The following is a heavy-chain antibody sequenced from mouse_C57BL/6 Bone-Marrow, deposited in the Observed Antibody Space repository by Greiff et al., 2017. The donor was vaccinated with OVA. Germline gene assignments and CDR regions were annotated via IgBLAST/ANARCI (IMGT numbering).Heavy chain of an antibody. D-gene: IGHD1-1*01. J-gene: IGHJ2*01. CDR2: IDPENGDT. CDR3: TTYLNYYGSSYGFDY. CDR1: GFNIKDDY. Sequence: EVKLMESGAELVRPGASVKLSCTASGFNIKDDYMHWVKQRPEQGLEWIGWIDPENGDTEYASKFQGKATITADTSSNTAYLQLSSLTSEDTAVYYCTTYLNYYGSSYGFDYWGQGTTLTVSS. V-gene: IGHV14-4*01.